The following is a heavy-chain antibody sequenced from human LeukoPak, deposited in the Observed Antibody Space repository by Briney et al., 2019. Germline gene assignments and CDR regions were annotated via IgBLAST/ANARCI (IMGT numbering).Heavy chain of an antibody. CDR1: GGTFSSYT. CDR2: IIPILGIA. J-gene: IGHJ4*02. V-gene: IGHV1-69*02. D-gene: IGHD5-18*01. Sequence: ASVKVYCKASGGTFSSYTISWVRQAPGQGLEWMGRIIPILGIANYAQKFQGRVTITADKSTSTAYMELSSLRSEDTAVYYCARVNGYSYGSMYYFDYWGQGTLVTVSS. CDR3: ARVNGYSYGSMYYFDY.